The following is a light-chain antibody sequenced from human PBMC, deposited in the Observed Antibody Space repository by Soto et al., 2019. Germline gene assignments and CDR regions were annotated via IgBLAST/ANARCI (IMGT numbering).Light chain of an antibody. CDR3: QQSHSIPYT. V-gene: IGKV1-39*01. CDR2: AAS. Sequence: DIQMTQSPSSLSASVGDRVTITCRTSKTSSSYLNWYQQRPGKAPKLLIYAASSLQSGVPSRFSGSGSGTDFTLTISSLQPEDFATYYCQQSHSIPYTFGQGTKLEIK. J-gene: IGKJ2*01. CDR1: KTSSSY.